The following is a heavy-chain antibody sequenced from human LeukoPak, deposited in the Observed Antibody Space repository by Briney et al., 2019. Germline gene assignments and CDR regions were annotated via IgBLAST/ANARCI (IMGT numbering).Heavy chain of an antibody. D-gene: IGHD3-16*01. V-gene: IGHV4-61*05. CDR2: IYYSGST. Sequence: SETLSLTCTVSGGSISSSSYYWGWIRQPPGKGLEWIGYIYYSGSTNYNPSLKSRVTTSVDTSKNQFTLKLSSVTAADTAVYYCARGRYGWLPFDYWGQGTLVTVSS. CDR1: GGSISSSSYY. CDR3: ARGRYGWLPFDY. J-gene: IGHJ4*02.